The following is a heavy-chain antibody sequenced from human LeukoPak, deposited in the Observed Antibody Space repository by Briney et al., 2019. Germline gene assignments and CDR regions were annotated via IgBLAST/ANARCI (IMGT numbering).Heavy chain of an antibody. Sequence: GSLRLSCAASGFTFSSYAMSWVRQAPGKGLEWVSAISGSGGSTYYADSVKGRFTISRDNSKNTLYLQMNSLRAEDTAVYYCAKVRLDSSGYPLDAFDIWGQGTMVTVSS. D-gene: IGHD3-22*01. J-gene: IGHJ3*02. CDR1: GFTFSSYA. CDR3: AKVRLDSSGYPLDAFDI. CDR2: ISGSGGST. V-gene: IGHV3-23*01.